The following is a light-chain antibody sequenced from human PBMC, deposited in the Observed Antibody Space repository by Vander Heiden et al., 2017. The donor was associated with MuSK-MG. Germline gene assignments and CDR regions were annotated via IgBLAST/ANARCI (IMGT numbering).Light chain of an antibody. V-gene: IGKV3-20*01. CDR3: QQYGSSPRT. CDR1: QSVSSSY. J-gene: IGKJ1*01. CDR2: GAS. Sequence: EIVLTQSPGTLSLSPGERATLPCRASQSVSSSYLAWYQQKPGQAPRLLIYGASYRATGIPDRFSGSGSGTDFTLTISKLEPEDFAVYYCQQYGSSPRTFGLGTKVEIK.